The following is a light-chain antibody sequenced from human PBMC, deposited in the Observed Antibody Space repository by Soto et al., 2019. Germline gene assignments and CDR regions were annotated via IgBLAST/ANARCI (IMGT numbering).Light chain of an antibody. CDR2: AAS. V-gene: IGKV1-39*01. J-gene: IGKJ1*01. CDR3: QQSYSSPWT. CDR1: QTIITY. Sequence: DIQMTQSPSSLSASVGDRVTITCRASQTIITYLNWYQQKPGIAPKLLIYAASNLQSGVPSRFSASGSGTDFTLTISRPQPEDFATYYCQQSYSSPWTFGQGTKVEVK.